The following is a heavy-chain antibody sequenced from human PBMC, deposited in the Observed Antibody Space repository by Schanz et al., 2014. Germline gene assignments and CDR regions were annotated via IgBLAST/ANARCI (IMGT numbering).Heavy chain of an antibody. J-gene: IGHJ6*02. D-gene: IGHD5-18*01. CDR1: GYTFTSYY. CDR2: FDVEDGET. CDR3: ARGPSQGYSYGHNIGAYYYGMDV. Sequence: QVQLVQSGAEVKKPGASVKVSCKASGYTFTSYYMHWVRQAPGKGLEWLGGFDVEDGETIYAQKFQGRVTITADKSTSTASMELSSLRSEDTAVYYCARGPSQGYSYGHNIGAYYYGMDVWGQGTTVTVSS. V-gene: IGHV1-24*01.